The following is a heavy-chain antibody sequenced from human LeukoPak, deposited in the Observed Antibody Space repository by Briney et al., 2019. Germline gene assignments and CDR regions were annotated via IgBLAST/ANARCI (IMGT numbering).Heavy chain of an antibody. CDR1: GFTFDDYA. CDR2: ISWNSGSI. J-gene: IGHJ4*02. CDR3: ANFACCHYDSESGY. Sequence: LRLSCAASGFTFDDYAMHWVRQAPGKGLEWVSGISWNSGSIGYADSVKGRFTISRDNSKNTLYLQMDSLGAEDTAVYYCANFACCHYDSESGYWGQGTLVTVSS. D-gene: IGHD3-22*01. V-gene: IGHV3-9*01.